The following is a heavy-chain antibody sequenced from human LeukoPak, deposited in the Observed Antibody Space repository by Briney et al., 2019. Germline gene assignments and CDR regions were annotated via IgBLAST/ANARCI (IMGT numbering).Heavy chain of an antibody. D-gene: IGHD3-10*01. CDR3: AKGHLWFGELLSDY. CDR2: IRYDGSNK. Sequence: GGSLRLSCAASGFTFSSYGMHWVRQAPGKGLEWVAFIRYDGSNKYYADSVKGRFTISRDNSKNTLYLQMNSLRAEDTAVYYCAKGHLWFGELLSDYWGQGTLVTVSS. V-gene: IGHV3-30*02. CDR1: GFTFSSYG. J-gene: IGHJ4*02.